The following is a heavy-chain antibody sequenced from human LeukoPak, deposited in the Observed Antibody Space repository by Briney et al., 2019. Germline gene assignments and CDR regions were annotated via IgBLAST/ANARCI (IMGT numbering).Heavy chain of an antibody. CDR3: ARNRAAALDY. V-gene: IGHV3-7*01. J-gene: IGHJ4*02. D-gene: IGHD6-13*01. CDR1: GFTVSSNS. Sequence: GGSLRLSCTVSGFTVSSNSMSWVRQAPGRGLEWVANIHQDGSEKYYVDSVKGRFTVSRDNAKKSLYLQMNSVSAEDTAVYYCARNRAAALDYWGQGTLVTVSS. CDR2: IHQDGSEK.